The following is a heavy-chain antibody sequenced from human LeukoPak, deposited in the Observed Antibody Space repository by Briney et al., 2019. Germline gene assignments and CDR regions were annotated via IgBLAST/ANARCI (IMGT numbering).Heavy chain of an antibody. CDR1: GYTFTGYY. CDR3: ARDLGIAAAGKHFDY. D-gene: IGHD6-13*01. Sequence: GASGKVCCKAAGYTFTGYYMHWVGQAPGQGLEWRGGINPKSGGTNYSQKFEGTVTMTSDTSISTAYMELSRLRSDDTAVYYCARDLGIAAAGKHFDYWGQGTLVTVSS. V-gene: IGHV1-2*02. CDR2: INPKSGGT. J-gene: IGHJ4*02.